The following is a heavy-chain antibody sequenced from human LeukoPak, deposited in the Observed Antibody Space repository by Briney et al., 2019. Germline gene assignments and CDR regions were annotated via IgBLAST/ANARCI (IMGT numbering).Heavy chain of an antibody. Sequence: GGSLRLSCAASGFTFSSYAMSWVRQAPGKGLEWVSAISGSGGSTYYADSVKGRFTISRDNSKNTLYLQMDSLRAEDTAVYYCAKNPFSSGWYRFDYWGQGTLVTVSS. J-gene: IGHJ4*02. CDR1: GFTFSSYA. CDR2: ISGSGGST. V-gene: IGHV3-23*01. D-gene: IGHD6-19*01. CDR3: AKNPFSSGWYRFDY.